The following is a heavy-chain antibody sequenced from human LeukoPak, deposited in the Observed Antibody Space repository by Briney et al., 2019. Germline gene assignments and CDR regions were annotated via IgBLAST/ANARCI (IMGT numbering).Heavy chain of an antibody. J-gene: IGHJ4*02. CDR2: LRGNGDT. CDR1: GFTFSTYA. CDR3: AKASWVSNVDAVL. Sequence: GGSLRLSCVASGFTFSTYAMSWVREAPARGLEWVSSLRGNGDTFCAESVKGRFTLSRDESRNMVFLHLNKLRVEDTAIYYCAKASWVSNVDAVLWGQGTVVTVSS. D-gene: IGHD1-1*01. V-gene: IGHV3-23*01.